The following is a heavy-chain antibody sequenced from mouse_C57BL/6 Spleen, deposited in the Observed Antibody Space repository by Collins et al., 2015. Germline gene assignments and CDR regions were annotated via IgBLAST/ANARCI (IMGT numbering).Heavy chain of an antibody. V-gene: IGHV1-26*01. CDR1: GYTFTDYY. J-gene: IGHJ4*01. D-gene: IGHD1-2*01. CDR3: ARSPLYGGAMDY. Sequence: EVQLQQSGPELVKPGASVKISCKASGYTFTDYYMNWVKQSHGKSLEWIGDINPDNGGTTYNQKFKGKAILTVDKSSSTAYMELRSLTSEDSAVYYCARSPLYGGAMDYWGQGTSVTVSS. CDR2: INPDNGGT.